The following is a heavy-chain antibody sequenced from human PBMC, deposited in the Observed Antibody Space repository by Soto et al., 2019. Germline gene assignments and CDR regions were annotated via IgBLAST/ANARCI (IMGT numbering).Heavy chain of an antibody. CDR1: GGTFSSYA. J-gene: IGHJ6*02. Sequence: QVQLVQSGAEVKKPGSSVKVSCKASGGTFSSYAISWVRQAPGQGLEWMGGIIPIFGTANYAQKFQGRVTITADESTSTAYMELSSLRSEDTAVYYCARDQVAPGIAVSHYGMAVWGQGTTVTVSS. CDR3: ARDQVAPGIAVSHYGMAV. D-gene: IGHD6-19*01. V-gene: IGHV1-69*01. CDR2: IIPIFGTA.